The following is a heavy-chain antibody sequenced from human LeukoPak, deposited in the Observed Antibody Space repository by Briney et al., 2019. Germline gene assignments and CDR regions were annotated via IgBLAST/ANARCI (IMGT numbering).Heavy chain of an antibody. CDR3: ARGVGLNYFDY. Sequence: PSETLSLTCAVYGGSFSGYYWSWIRQPPGKGLEWIGEINHSGSTNYNPSLKSRVTISVDTSKNQFSLMLTSVTAADTAVYYCARGVGLNYFDYWGQGTLVTVSS. J-gene: IGHJ4*02. CDR1: GGSFSGYY. CDR2: INHSGST. V-gene: IGHV4-34*01. D-gene: IGHD1-26*01.